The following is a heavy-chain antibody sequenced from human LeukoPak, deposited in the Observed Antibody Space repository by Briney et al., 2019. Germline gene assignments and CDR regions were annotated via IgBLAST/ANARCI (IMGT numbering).Heavy chain of an antibody. CDR2: IYYSGST. D-gene: IGHD3-22*01. CDR1: GGSISSGDYC. Sequence: PSETLSLTCTVSGGSISSGDYCWSWIRQPPGKGLEWIGYIYYSGSTYYNPSLKSRVTISVDTSKNQFSLKLSSVTAADTAVYYCARVLYYYDSSGSYAFDIWGQGTMVTVSS. J-gene: IGHJ3*02. V-gene: IGHV4-30-4*08. CDR3: ARVLYYYDSSGSYAFDI.